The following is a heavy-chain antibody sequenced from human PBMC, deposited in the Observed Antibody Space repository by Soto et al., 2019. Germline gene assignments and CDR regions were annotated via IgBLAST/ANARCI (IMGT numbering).Heavy chain of an antibody. D-gene: IGHD3-22*01. J-gene: IGHJ3*02. CDR1: GFSLSTSGVG. CDR2: IYWDDDK. Sequence: QITLKESGPTLVKPTQTLTLTCTFSGFSLSTSGVGVGWIRQPPGKALEWLALIYWDDDKRYSPSLKSRLTITKDXXKXQXALTMPNMDPVDTATYYCAHRERITMIVVATDAFDIWGQGTMVTVSS. CDR3: AHRERITMIVVATDAFDI. V-gene: IGHV2-5*02.